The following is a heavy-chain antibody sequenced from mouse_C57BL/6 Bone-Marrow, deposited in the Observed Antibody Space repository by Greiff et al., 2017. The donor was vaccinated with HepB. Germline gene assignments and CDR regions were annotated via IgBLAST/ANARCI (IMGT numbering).Heavy chain of an antibody. CDR2: INPGSGGT. CDR3: ARWGRGFAY. V-gene: IGHV1-54*01. J-gene: IGHJ3*01. CDR1: GYAFTTYL. D-gene: IGHD3-3*01. Sequence: QVQLQQSGAELVRPGTSVKVSCTASGYAFTTYLIEWVKQRPGQGLEWIGVINPGSGGTNYNEKFKGKATLTADKSSSTAYMQLSSLTSEDSAVYVCARWGRGFAYWGQGTLVTVSA.